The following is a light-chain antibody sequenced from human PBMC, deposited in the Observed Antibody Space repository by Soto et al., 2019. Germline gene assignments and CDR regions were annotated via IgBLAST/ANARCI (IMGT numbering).Light chain of an antibody. CDR3: QTWGTGIIV. CDR1: SGHSIYA. V-gene: IGLV4-69*01. J-gene: IGLJ2*01. CDR2: LNSDGSH. Sequence: QLVLTQSPSASASLGASVKLTCTLSSGHSIYAIAWHQQQPEKGPRYLMKLNSDGSHSKGDGIHDRFLGSSSGAERYLTISSLQSEDEADYYCQTWGTGIIVFGGGTKLTVL.